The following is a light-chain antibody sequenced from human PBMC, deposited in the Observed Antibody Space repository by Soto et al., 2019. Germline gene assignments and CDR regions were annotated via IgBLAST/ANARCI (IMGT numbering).Light chain of an antibody. Sequence: DILLTQSPSSLSASVGDRVSITCRASQSISTHLSWYQQKPGRAPKLLIYDASNLEAGVPSRFRGSGSGTDFTFTISRLQPEDIATYYCQQYENLPTFGQGTRLEIK. CDR3: QQYENLPT. CDR1: QSISTH. V-gene: IGKV1-33*01. CDR2: DAS. J-gene: IGKJ5*01.